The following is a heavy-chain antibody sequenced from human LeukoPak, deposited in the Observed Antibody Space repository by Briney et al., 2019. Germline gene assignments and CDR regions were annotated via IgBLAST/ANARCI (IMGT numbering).Heavy chain of an antibody. D-gene: IGHD3-3*01. CDR1: GYTFTGYY. CDR3: ARPKFWSGYYQGY. J-gene: IGHJ4*02. Sequence: ASVKVSCKASGYTFTGYYMHWVRQAPGQGLEWMGWINPNSGGTNYAQTFQGRVTMTRDTSISTAYMELSRLRSDDTVVYYCARPKFWSGYYQGYWGQGTLVTVSS. CDR2: INPNSGGT. V-gene: IGHV1-2*02.